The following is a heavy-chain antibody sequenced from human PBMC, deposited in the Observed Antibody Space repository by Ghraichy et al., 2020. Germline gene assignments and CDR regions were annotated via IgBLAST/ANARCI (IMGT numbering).Heavy chain of an antibody. CDR1: GGSISSYY. J-gene: IGHJ5*02. CDR3: ARGVVVVAATVVLGEQLNWFDP. CDR2: IYYSGST. D-gene: IGHD2-15*01. V-gene: IGHV4-59*01. Sequence: SETLSLTCTVSGGSISSYYWSWIRQPPGKGLEWIGYIYYSGSTNYNPSLKSRVTISVDTSKNQFSLKLSSVTAADTAVYYCARGVVVVAATVVLGEQLNWFDPWGQGTLVTVSS.